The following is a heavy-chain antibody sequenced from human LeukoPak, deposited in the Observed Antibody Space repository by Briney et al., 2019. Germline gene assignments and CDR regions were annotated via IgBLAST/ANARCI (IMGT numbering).Heavy chain of an antibody. J-gene: IGHJ5*02. D-gene: IGHD3-9*01. CDR1: GYTFTSYG. CDR3: ARSNIVTGYGGGSDLYNWFDP. CDR2: ISAYNGNT. V-gene: IGHV1-18*01. Sequence: AASVTVSCKASGYTFTSYGISWVRQAPRQGREWMGWISAYNGNTNYAQKLQGRVTITTDTSPSTAYMEPRSLRSDDTPVYYCARSNIVTGYGGGSDLYNWFDPWGQGTLVTVSS.